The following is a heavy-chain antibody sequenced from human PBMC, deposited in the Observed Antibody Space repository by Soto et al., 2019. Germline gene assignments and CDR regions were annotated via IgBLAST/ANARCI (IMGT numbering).Heavy chain of an antibody. V-gene: IGHV1-18*04. CDR1: GYSFSDYG. CDR2: ISTYNGNT. CDR3: ARYGYSSGWYLGTGMDV. Sequence: QVQLVQSGAEVKKSGASLKVSCQASGYSFSDYGIAWVRQAPGQGLAWVGWISTYNGNTNYAQKFQGRVTMTTDTSANTAYMELRSLRSDDTAMYYCARYGYSSGWYLGTGMDVWGQGTPVTVSS. D-gene: IGHD6-19*01. J-gene: IGHJ6*02.